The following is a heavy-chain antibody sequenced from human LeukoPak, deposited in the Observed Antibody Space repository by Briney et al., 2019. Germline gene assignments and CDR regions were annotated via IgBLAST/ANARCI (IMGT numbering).Heavy chain of an antibody. CDR3: ARDSAGYYYDSSGYD. D-gene: IGHD3-22*01. CDR2: IIPIFGTA. Sequence: ASVKVSCKASGGTFSSYAISWVRQAPGQGLEWMGGIIPIFGTANYAQKFQGRVTITADKSTSTAYMELSSLRSEDTAVYYCARDSAGYYYDSSGYDWGQGTLVTVSS. CDR1: GGTFSSYA. V-gene: IGHV1-69*06. J-gene: IGHJ4*02.